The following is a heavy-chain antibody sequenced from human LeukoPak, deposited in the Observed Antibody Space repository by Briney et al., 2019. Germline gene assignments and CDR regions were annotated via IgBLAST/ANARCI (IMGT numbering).Heavy chain of an antibody. CDR1: GYTLTELS. CDR2: FDPEDGET. D-gene: IGHD1-26*01. J-gene: IGHJ4*02. CDR3: ATSIGSYSPFDY. V-gene: IGHV1-24*01. Sequence: GASVKVSCKVSGYTLTELSMHWVRQAPGKGLEWMGGFDPEDGETIYAQKFQGRVTMTEDTSTDTAYMELSSLRFEDTAVYYCATSIGSYSPFDYWGQGTLVTVSS.